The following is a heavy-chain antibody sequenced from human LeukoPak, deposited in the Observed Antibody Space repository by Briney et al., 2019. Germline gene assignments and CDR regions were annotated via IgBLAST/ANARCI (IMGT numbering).Heavy chain of an antibody. D-gene: IGHD1-1*01. Sequence: GGSLRLSCVASEFVFSSHAMIWVRQAPGKGLEWISSITSSSSDIFYADSVKGRFTISRDNSKNTLYLQMNSLRTDDTAIYYCAEDQQLEPFHYWGRGTLVTVSS. CDR3: AEDQQLEPFHY. J-gene: IGHJ4*02. CDR1: EFVFSSHA. V-gene: IGHV3-21*01. CDR2: ITSSSSDI.